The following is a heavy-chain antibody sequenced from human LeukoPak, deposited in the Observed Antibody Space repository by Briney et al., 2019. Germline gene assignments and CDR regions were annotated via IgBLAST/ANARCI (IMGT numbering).Heavy chain of an antibody. V-gene: IGHV4-59*08. Sequence: SETLSLTCTVSGGSIRSYFWSWIRQPPGKGLEWIGYVYYSGSTNYNPSLKSRVTISVDTSKKQFSLKLSSVTAADTAVYYCARRPDGTSHFDYWGQGALVTVSS. CDR2: VYYSGST. CDR1: GGSIRSYF. CDR3: ARRPDGTSHFDY. J-gene: IGHJ4*02. D-gene: IGHD6-6*01.